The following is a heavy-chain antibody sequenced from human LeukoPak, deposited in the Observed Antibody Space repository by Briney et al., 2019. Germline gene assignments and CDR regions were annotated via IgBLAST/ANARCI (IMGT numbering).Heavy chain of an antibody. D-gene: IGHD1-26*01. CDR2: ISHDGNK. Sequence: GGSLRLSCATSGFAFSSSSMHWVRQAPGKGLEWVSTISHDGNKYYGGSVKGRFTISRDNSKNTLYVQMNSLRVEDTAVYFCAKDTPSPNSGFYHYWGQGTLVTVSS. V-gene: IGHV3-30*18. CDR3: AKDTPSPNSGFYHY. CDR1: GFAFSSSS. J-gene: IGHJ4*02.